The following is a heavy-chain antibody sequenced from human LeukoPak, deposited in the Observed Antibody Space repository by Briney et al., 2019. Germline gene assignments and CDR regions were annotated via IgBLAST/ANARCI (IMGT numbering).Heavy chain of an antibody. J-gene: IGHJ3*02. V-gene: IGHV4-34*01. D-gene: IGHD1-26*01. CDR2: INHSGST. CDR1: GGSFSGYY. CDR3: AREFVRVGATGFDAFDI. Sequence: SETLSLTCAVYGGSFSGYYWSWIRQPPGKGLEWIGEINHSGSTNYNPSLKSRVTISVDTSKNQFSLKLSSVTAADTAVYYCAREFVRVGATGFDAFDIWGQGTMVTVSS.